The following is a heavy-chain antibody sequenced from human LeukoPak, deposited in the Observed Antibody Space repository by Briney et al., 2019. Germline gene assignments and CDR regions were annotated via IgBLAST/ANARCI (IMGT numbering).Heavy chain of an antibody. V-gene: IGHV3-53*01. D-gene: IGHD5-24*01. CDR2: IYSGGYT. Sequence: GGSLRLSCAASGFTVSSSYMIWVRQAPGKGLEWVSVIYSGGYTYYADSVKGRFSISRDHSKNTLYLQMDSLRAEDTAVYYCARENGYKVFDYWGQGTLVTVSS. CDR3: ARENGYKVFDY. J-gene: IGHJ4*02. CDR1: GFTVSSSY.